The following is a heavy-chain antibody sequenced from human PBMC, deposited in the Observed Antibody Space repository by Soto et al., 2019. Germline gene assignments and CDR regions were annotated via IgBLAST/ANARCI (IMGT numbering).Heavy chain of an antibody. CDR2: ISGSGGST. D-gene: IGHD2-15*01. CDR1: GFTFSSYA. CDR3: AKDLGYCSGGSWCWFDP. V-gene: IGHV3-23*01. Sequence: GGSLRLSCAASGFTFSSYAMHWVRQAPGKGLEWVSGISGSGGSTYYADSVEGRFTISRDNSKNTLYLQMNRLRAEDTAVYYCAKDLGYCSGGSWCWFDPWGQGTLVTVPQ. J-gene: IGHJ5*02.